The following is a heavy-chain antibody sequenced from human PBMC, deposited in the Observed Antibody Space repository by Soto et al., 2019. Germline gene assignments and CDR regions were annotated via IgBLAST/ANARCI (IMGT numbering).Heavy chain of an antibody. CDR1: GYTLTELS. Sequence: GASVKVSCKVSGYTLTELSIHWVRQAPGKGLEWMGGFDPEDGETIYAQKFQGRVTMTEDTSTDTAYMELSSLRSEDTAVYYCATVVGATIYYFDYWGQGTLVTVSS. CDR2: FDPEDGET. CDR3: ATVVGATIYYFDY. V-gene: IGHV1-24*01. J-gene: IGHJ4*02. D-gene: IGHD1-26*01.